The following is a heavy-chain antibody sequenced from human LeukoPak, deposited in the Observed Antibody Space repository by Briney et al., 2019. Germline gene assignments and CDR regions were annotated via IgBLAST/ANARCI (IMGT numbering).Heavy chain of an antibody. D-gene: IGHD3-16*01. J-gene: IGHJ4*02. CDR2: IYPGDSDT. V-gene: IGHV5-51*01. Sequence: GESLKISCKGSGYTFTNYWIGWVRQMPGKGLEWMGIIYPGDSDTRYSPSFQGQVTISADKSISTAYLQWSSLKASDPAMYYCARHGNYDYVWGSYLDYWGQGTLVTVSS. CDR3: ARHGNYDYVWGSYLDY. CDR1: GYTFTNYW.